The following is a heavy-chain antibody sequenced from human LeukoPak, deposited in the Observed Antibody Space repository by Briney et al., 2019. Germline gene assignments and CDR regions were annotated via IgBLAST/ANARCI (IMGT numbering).Heavy chain of an antibody. CDR1: GGPISSYY. D-gene: IGHD3-10*01. CDR3: ATSTMVRGVIITTPAFFDY. CDR2: IYYSGST. Sequence: PSETLSLTCTVSGGPISSYYWSWIRQPPGKGLEWIGYIYYSGSTNYNPSLKSRVTISVDTSKNQFSLKLSSVTAADTAVYYCATSTMVRGVIITTPAFFDYWGQGTLVTVSS. J-gene: IGHJ4*02. V-gene: IGHV4-59*01.